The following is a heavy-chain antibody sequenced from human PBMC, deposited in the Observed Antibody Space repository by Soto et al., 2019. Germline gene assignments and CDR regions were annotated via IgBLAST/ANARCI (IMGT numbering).Heavy chain of an antibody. CDR3: AKALHPYSDLWSGNYTGSFDY. V-gene: IGHV3-64*04. CDR2: ISSNGGCT. D-gene: IGHD3-3*01. CDR1: GFTFSNYA. Sequence: GGSLRLSCAASGFTFSNYAIHWVRQAPGKGLEWVSAISSNGGCTYYADSVKGRFTISRDNSKNTLYLQMNGLRAEDTAVYYCAKALHPYSDLWSGNYTGSFDYWGQGTLVTVSS. J-gene: IGHJ4*02.